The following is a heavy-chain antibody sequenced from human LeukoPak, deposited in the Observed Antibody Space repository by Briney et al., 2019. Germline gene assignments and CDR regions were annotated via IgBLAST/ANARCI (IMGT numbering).Heavy chain of an antibody. J-gene: IGHJ4*02. CDR2: ISYDGSNK. Sequence: GGSLRLSCVGPGFTFRTYWMSWVRQAPGKGLEWVAVISYDGSNKYYADSVKGRFTISRDNSKNTLYLQMNSLRAEDTAVYYCARGAYDFWSGYLYIWGQGTLVTVSS. D-gene: IGHD3-3*01. V-gene: IGHV3-30-3*01. CDR1: GFTFRTYW. CDR3: ARGAYDFWSGYLYI.